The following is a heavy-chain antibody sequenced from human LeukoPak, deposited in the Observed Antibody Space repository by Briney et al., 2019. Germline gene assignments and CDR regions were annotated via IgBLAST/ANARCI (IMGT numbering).Heavy chain of an antibody. V-gene: IGHV4-30-4*08. CDR3: ARGNIQMEAFDI. CDR1: GGSISSGDYY. D-gene: IGHD5-18*01. J-gene: IGHJ3*02. CDR2: IYYSGSP. Sequence: SQTLSLTCTVSGGSISSGDYYWSWIRQPPGKGLEWIRYIYYSGSPYYNPSLKSRVTISVDTSKNQFSLKLSSVTAADTAVYYCARGNIQMEAFDIWGQGTMVTVSS.